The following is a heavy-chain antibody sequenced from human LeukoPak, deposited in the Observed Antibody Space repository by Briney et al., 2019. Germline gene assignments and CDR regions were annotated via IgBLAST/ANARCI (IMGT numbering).Heavy chain of an antibody. CDR1: VYTFTIYD. CDR3: AIHYYDSSGYYDY. J-gene: IGHJ4*02. Sequence: GASENVSCKASVYTFTIYDSDWVRQATCQGPEWIGWMNPNSGNTGYAQKFQGRVTMTRNTSISTAYMELSSLRSEDTAVYYCAIHYYDSSGYYDYWGQGTLVTVSS. V-gene: IGHV1-8*01. CDR2: MNPNSGNT. D-gene: IGHD3-22*01.